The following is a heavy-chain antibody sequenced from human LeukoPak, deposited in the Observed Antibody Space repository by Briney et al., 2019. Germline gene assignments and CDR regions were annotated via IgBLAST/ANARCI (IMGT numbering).Heavy chain of an antibody. J-gene: IGHJ4*02. CDR1: GGAITSGGYS. D-gene: IGHD3-10*01. V-gene: IGHV4-61*08. CDR3: ARLGRKGSGYYFDY. CDR2: IYYSGST. Sequence: SETLSLTCTVSGGAITSGGYSWNWIRQPPGKGLEWIGYIYYSGSTNYDPSLKSRVTISVDTSKNQFSLKLSSVTAADTAVYYCARLGRKGSGYYFDYWGQGTLVTVSS.